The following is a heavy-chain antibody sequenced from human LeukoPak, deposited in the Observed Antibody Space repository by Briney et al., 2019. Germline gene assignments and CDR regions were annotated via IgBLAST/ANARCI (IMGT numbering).Heavy chain of an antibody. CDR1: GFTFSDYW. CDR2: IKLDGTEK. V-gene: IGHV3-7*05. D-gene: IGHD3-16*01. CDR3: ASDRFYFGV. Sequence: GGSLRLSCAASGFTFSDYWLNWVRQAPGKGLEWVANIKLDGTEKYYVDSVKGRFTISRDNAKNSLYLQMNSLRAEDTAVYYCASDRFYFGVWGQGTLVTVSS. J-gene: IGHJ4*02.